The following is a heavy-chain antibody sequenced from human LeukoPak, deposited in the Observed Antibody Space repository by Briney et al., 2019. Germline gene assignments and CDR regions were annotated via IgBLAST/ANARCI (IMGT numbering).Heavy chain of an antibody. Sequence: SETLSLTCTVSGGSISNYYWSWIRQPPGKGLEWIGYISNRGITNYNPSLKSRVTISVDTSKNQFSLKLNSVTDADTALFYCARLTPVRGAADYFDYWGQGTLVTVSS. CDR1: GGSISNYY. J-gene: IGHJ4*02. CDR3: ARLTPVRGAADYFDY. D-gene: IGHD3-10*01. CDR2: ISNRGIT. V-gene: IGHV4-59*12.